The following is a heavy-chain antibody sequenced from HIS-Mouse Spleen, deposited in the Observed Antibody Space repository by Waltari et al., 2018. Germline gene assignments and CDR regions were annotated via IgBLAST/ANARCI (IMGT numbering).Heavy chain of an antibody. V-gene: IGHV4-39*07. CDR2: IYYSGST. D-gene: IGHD6-13*01. J-gene: IGHJ2*01. CDR1: GGSISSSSYY. Sequence: QLQLQESGPGLVKPSETLSLTCTVSGGSISSSSYYWGWIRQPPGKGLEGIGSIYYSGSTFYNPSLKCRVTISVDTAKNQFSLKLSSVHAADTAVYYCAREIPYSSSSYDWYFDLWGRVTLVTVSS. CDR3: AREIPYSSSSYDWYFDL.